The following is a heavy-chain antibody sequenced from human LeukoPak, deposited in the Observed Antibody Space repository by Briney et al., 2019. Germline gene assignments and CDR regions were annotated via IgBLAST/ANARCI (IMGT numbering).Heavy chain of an antibody. J-gene: IGHJ4*02. CDR2: IIGSGNSI. V-gene: IGHV3-23*01. CDR1: GFTFSSYA. D-gene: IGHD3-16*02. CDR3: AKHGDNVWGSFRFGLDS. Sequence: GGSLRLSCAASGFTFSSYAMSWVRQTPGKGLEWVSLIIGSGNSIHYADFVKGRFTVSRDNFKNTVFLQLNNLRPEDTAVYYCAKHGDNVWGSFRFGLDSWGQGTLVTVSS.